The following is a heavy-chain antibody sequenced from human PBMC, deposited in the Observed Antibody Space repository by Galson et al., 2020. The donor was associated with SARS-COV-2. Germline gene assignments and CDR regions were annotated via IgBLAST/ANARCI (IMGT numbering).Heavy chain of an antibody. CDR1: GGSIRSSGYY. J-gene: IGHJ4*02. V-gene: IGHV4-39*02. CDR2: MYYTGST. Sequence: SETLSLTCTASGGSIRSSGYYWGWVRQPPGKGLEWIGSMYYTGSTYHNPSLKSRVTTSLDTSKNQFSLKLKSVTAADTAVYYCARGTTLGYCSGGGCSATYDLGAHSYQPLDYWGQGTLVTVSS. CDR3: ARGTTLGYCSGGGCSATYDLGAHSYQPLDY. D-gene: IGHD2-15*01.